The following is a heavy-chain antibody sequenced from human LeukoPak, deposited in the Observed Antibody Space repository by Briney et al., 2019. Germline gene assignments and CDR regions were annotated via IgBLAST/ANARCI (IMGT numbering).Heavy chain of an antibody. J-gene: IGHJ6*04. CDR2: IIPIFGTA. V-gene: IGHV1-69*13. D-gene: IGHD6-19*01. Sequence: SVKVSCKASGGTFSSYAISWVRQAPGQGLEWMGGIIPIFGTANYAQKFQGRVTITADESASTAYMELSSLRSEDTAVYYCALAVAGAFYYGMDVWGKGTTVTVSS. CDR3: ALAVAGAFYYGMDV. CDR1: GGTFSSYA.